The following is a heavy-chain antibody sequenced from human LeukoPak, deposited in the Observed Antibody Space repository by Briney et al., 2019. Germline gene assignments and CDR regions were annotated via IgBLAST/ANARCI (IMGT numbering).Heavy chain of an antibody. J-gene: IGHJ4*02. CDR1: GYTFTNYG. CDR3: ARVGAYCTSTSCPDY. D-gene: IGHD2-2*01. CDR2: ISAYNGNT. Sequence: RASVNVSCKASGYTFTNYGISWVRQAPGQGLEWMGWISAYNGNTNYAQKLQGRVTMTTDTSTSTAYMELRSLTSDDTAVYYCARVGAYCTSTSCPDYWGQGTLVTVSS. V-gene: IGHV1-18*01.